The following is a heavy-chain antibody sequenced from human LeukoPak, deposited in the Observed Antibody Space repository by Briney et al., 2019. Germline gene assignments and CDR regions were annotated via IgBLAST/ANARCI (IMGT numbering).Heavy chain of an antibody. CDR3: ARAVGTTIYYYYYMDV. CDR2: MNPNSGNT. CDR1: GYTFTSYD. D-gene: IGHD3-3*01. V-gene: IGHV1-8*01. J-gene: IGHJ6*03. Sequence: ASVKVSCKASGYTFTSYDINWVRQATGQGLEWMGWMNPNSGNTGYAQKFQGRVTMTRNTSISTAYMELSSLRSEDTAVYYCARAVGTTIYYYYYMDVWGKGTRSPSP.